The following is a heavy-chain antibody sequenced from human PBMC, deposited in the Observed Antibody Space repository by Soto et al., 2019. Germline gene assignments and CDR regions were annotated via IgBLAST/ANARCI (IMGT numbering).Heavy chain of an antibody. CDR3: ARDIVVVVAAYYYYYGMDV. Sequence: QVQLVQSGAEVKKPGSSVKVSCKASGGTFSSYAISWVRQAPGQGLEWMGGIIPIFGTANYAQKFQGRVTITADESTSTAYMELNSLRSEDTAVYYCARDIVVVVAAYYYYYGMDVWGQGTTVTVSS. CDR1: GGTFSSYA. D-gene: IGHD2-15*01. J-gene: IGHJ6*02. CDR2: IIPIFGTA. V-gene: IGHV1-69*12.